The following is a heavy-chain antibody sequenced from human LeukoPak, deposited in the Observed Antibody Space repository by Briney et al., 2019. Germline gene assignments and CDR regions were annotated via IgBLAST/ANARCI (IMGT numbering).Heavy chain of an antibody. Sequence: GESLKISCKGSGYSFTSYWIGWVRQMPGKGLEWMGIIYPGDSDTRYSPSFQGQVTISADKSISTAYLQWSSLKASDTAMYYCARHAVRYSCTKTPTFDYWGQGTLVTVSS. CDR2: IYPGDSDT. D-gene: IGHD6-13*01. CDR3: ARHAVRYSCTKTPTFDY. V-gene: IGHV5-51*01. CDR1: GYSFTSYW. J-gene: IGHJ4*02.